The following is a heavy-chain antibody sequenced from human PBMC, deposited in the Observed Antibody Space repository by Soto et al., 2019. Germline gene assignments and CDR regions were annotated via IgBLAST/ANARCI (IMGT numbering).Heavy chain of an antibody. J-gene: IGHJ4*02. D-gene: IGHD2-15*01. CDR3: ARGPGGPDGPGDY. CDR1: GYAFTGYA. Sequence: ASVKVSWKAAGYAFTGYAMHWGRQAPGQRLEWMGWINAGNGNTKYSQKFQGRVTITRDTSASTAYMELSSLRSEDTAVYYCARGPGGPDGPGDYWGQGTLVTVSS. CDR2: INAGNGNT. V-gene: IGHV1-3*01.